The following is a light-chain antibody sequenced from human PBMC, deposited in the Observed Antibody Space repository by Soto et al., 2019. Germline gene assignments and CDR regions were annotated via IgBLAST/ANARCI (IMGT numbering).Light chain of an antibody. V-gene: IGKV3-15*01. J-gene: IGKJ5*01. Sequence: ETVLTQSPATLSVSPGEGVTLSCRASQSVSSNLAWYQQKPGQAPRLLIYGASTRATGIPARFSGSGSGTEFTLTIRSLQSEDFAVYYCQQYNNWPPITFGQGTRREIK. CDR3: QQYNNWPPIT. CDR1: QSVSSN. CDR2: GAS.